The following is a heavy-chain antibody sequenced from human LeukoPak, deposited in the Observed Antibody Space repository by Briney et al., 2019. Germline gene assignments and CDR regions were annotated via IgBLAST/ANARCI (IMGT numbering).Heavy chain of an antibody. CDR2: INHSGST. V-gene: IGHV4-34*01. CDR3: ARGGPPLRYFDWSPRYYFDY. CDR1: GGSFSGYY. D-gene: IGHD3-9*01. Sequence: SETLSLTCAVYGGSFSGYYWSWIRQPPGKGLEWIGEINHSGSTNYNPSLKSRVTISVDTSKNQFSLKLSSVTAADTAVYYCARGGPPLRYFDWSPRYYFDYWGQGTLVTVSS. J-gene: IGHJ4*02.